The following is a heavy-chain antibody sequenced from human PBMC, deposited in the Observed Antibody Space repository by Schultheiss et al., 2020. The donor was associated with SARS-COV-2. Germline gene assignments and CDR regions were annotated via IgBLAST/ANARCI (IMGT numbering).Heavy chain of an antibody. V-gene: IGHV4-34*01. Sequence: SETLSLTCAVYGGSFSGYYWSWIRQPPGKGLEWIGEINHSGSTNYNPSLKSRVTISVDTSKNQFSLKLSSVTAADTAVYYCARGSRAAAGVDYWGQGTTVTVSS. CDR3: ARGSRAAAGVDY. CDR1: GGSFSGYY. J-gene: IGHJ4*03. CDR2: INHSGST. D-gene: IGHD6-13*01.